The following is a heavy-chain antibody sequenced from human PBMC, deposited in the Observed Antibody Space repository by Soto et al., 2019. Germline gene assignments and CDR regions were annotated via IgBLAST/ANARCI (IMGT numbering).Heavy chain of an antibody. Sequence: QVQLQESGPGLVKPSETLSLTCTVSGGSISSYYWSWIRQPPGKGLEWIGYIYYSGSTNYNPSLKSRVTISVDTSKNQFSLKLSSVTAADTAVYYCARIAHLGYCSSTSCYPPYYYYMDVWGKGTTVTVSS. D-gene: IGHD2-2*01. CDR2: IYYSGST. V-gene: IGHV4-59*01. J-gene: IGHJ6*03. CDR1: GGSISSYY. CDR3: ARIAHLGYCSSTSCYPPYYYYMDV.